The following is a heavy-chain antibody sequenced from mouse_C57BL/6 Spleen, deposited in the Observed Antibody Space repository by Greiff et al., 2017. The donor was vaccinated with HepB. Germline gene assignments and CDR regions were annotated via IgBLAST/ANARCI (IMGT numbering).Heavy chain of an antibody. CDR2: IHPSDSDT. D-gene: IGHD2-4*01. CDR3: AMGDYAPWFAY. J-gene: IGHJ3*01. V-gene: IGHV1-74*01. Sequence: VQLQQPGAELVKPGASVKVSCTASGYTFTSYWMHWVKQRPGQGLEWIGRIHPSDSDTNYNQKFKGKATLTVDKSSSTAYMQLSSLTSEDSAVYDCAMGDYAPWFAYWGQGTLVTVSA. CDR1: GYTFTSYW.